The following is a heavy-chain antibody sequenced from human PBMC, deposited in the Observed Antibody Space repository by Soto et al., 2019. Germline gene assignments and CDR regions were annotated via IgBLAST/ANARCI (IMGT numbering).Heavy chain of an antibody. CDR1: GGSISSGGYS. CDR2: IYHSGST. D-gene: IGHD3-22*01. V-gene: IGHV4-30-2*01. CDR3: ARGGVDYYDSSGYYFSPYYFDY. Sequence: SDTLSLTCAVSGGSISSGGYSWSWIRQPPGKGLEWIGYIYHSGSTYCNPSLKSRVTISVDRSKNQFSLKLSSVTAADTAVYYCARGGVDYYDSSGYYFSPYYFDYWGQGTLVTVSS. J-gene: IGHJ4*02.